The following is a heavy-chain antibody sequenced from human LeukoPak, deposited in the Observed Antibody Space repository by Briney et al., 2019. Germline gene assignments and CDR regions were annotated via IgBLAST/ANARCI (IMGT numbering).Heavy chain of an antibody. CDR2: IYYSGST. CDR3: ARVNGYSGYEPYYFDY. D-gene: IGHD5-12*01. V-gene: IGHV4-31*03. Sequence: SETLSLTCTVSGGSISSGGYYWSWIRQHPGKGLEWIGYIYYSGSTYYNPSLKSRVTIPVDTSKNQFSLKLSSVTAADTAVYYCARVNGYSGYEPYYFDYWGQGTLVTVSS. CDR1: GGSISSGGYY. J-gene: IGHJ4*02.